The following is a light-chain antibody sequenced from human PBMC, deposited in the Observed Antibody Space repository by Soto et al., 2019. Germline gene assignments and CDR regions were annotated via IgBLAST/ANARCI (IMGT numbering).Light chain of an antibody. CDR2: AAS. J-gene: IGKJ1*01. CDR3: QQVNSYPRT. Sequence: DIQLTQSPSFLSASVGDRVTITCRASQGISSYLAWYQQKPGKAPKLLIYAASTLQSGVPSRFSGSGSGTEFPLTISSLQPEDFATYYCQQVNSYPRTFGQGTKVDIK. V-gene: IGKV1-9*01. CDR1: QGISSY.